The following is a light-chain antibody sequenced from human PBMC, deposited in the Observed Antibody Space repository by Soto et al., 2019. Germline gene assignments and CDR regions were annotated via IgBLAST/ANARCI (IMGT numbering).Light chain of an antibody. CDR2: WAS. J-gene: IGKJ1*01. CDR1: QSVLYSSNNKNY. V-gene: IGKV4-1*01. Sequence: DIVMTQSPDSLAVSLGERATINCKSSQSVLYSSNNKNYLAWYQQNPGQPPKWLIYWASTRESGVPDRFSGSGSGTDFTLTIGSLQAEDVAVYYCQQYYSSPWTFGQGTKVEIK. CDR3: QQYYSSPWT.